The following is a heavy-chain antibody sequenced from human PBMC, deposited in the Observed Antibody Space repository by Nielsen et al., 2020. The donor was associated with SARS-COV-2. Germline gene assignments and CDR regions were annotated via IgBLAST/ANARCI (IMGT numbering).Heavy chain of an antibody. CDR2: IRSKAYGGTT. CDR3: TRQDFWSGYYFDY. J-gene: IGHJ4*02. Sequence: LSLTCTVSGGSISSYYWSWFRQAPGKGLEWVGFIRSKAYGGTTEYAASVKGRFTISRDDSKSIAYLQMNSLKTEDTAVYYCTRQDFWSGYYFDYWGQGTLVTVSS. D-gene: IGHD3-3*01. CDR1: GGSISSYY. V-gene: IGHV3-49*03.